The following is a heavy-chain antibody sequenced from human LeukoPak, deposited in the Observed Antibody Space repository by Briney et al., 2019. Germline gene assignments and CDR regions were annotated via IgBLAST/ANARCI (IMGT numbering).Heavy chain of an antibody. Sequence: PGRSLRLSCAASGFTFDDYAMHWVRQAPGKGLEWVSGISWNSGSIGYADSVKGRFTISRDNAKNSLYLQMNSLRAEDTALYYCAKETYYYDSSGYYSHYYYYGMDVWGQGTTVTVSS. CDR3: AKETYYYDSSGYYSHYYYYGMDV. V-gene: IGHV3-9*01. CDR2: ISWNSGSI. J-gene: IGHJ6*02. CDR1: GFTFDDYA. D-gene: IGHD3-22*01.